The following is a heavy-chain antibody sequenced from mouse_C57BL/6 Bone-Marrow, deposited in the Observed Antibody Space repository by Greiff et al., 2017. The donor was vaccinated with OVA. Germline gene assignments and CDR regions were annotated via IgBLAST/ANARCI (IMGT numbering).Heavy chain of an antibody. J-gene: IGHJ1*03. D-gene: IGHD5-5*01. V-gene: IGHV1-80*01. CDR3: AREGTSYLWYFDV. CDR2: IYPGDGDT. Sequence: QVQLQQSGAELVKPGASVKISCKASGYAFSSYWMNWVKQRPGKGLEWIGQIYPGDGDTNYNGKFKGKATLTADKSSSTAYMQLSSLTSEDSAVYFCAREGTSYLWYFDVWGTGTTVTVSS. CDR1: GYAFSSYW.